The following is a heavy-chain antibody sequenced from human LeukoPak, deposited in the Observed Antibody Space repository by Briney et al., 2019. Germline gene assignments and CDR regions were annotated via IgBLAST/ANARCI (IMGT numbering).Heavy chain of an antibody. J-gene: IGHJ5*01. CDR2: INSDGYSI. V-gene: IGHV3-74*03. CDR1: GFTFSGYW. D-gene: IGHD6-19*01. CDR3: ARAGYSSEFDS. Sequence: GGSLRLSCAASGFTFSGYWMHWVRQAPGKGLVWVSRINSDGYSITYADSVKGRFTISRDNAKNTLYLQMNSLIAEDTAVYFCARAGYSSEFDSWGQGTLVTVSS.